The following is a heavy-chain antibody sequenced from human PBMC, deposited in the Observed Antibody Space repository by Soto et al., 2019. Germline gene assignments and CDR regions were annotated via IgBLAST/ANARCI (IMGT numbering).Heavy chain of an antibody. Sequence: SETLSLTCTVSGGSISSGDYYWSWILQPPGKGLEWIGYIYYSGSTYYNPSLKSRVTISVDTSKNQFSLKLSSVTAADTAVYYCARDLFDILTGINWFDPWGQGTLVTVSS. J-gene: IGHJ5*02. D-gene: IGHD3-9*01. CDR2: IYYSGST. V-gene: IGHV4-30-4*01. CDR1: GGSISSGDYY. CDR3: ARDLFDILTGINWFDP.